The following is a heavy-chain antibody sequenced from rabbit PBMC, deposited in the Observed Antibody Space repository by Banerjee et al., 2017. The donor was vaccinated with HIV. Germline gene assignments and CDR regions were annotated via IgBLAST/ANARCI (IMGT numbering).Heavy chain of an antibody. D-gene: IGHD4-1*01. CDR2: IYAGSSGDT. CDR3: ARDLAGVIGWNFNL. CDR1: GFSFSSSDY. V-gene: IGHV1S40*01. J-gene: IGHJ4*01. Sequence: EESGGDLVKPGASLTLTCKASGFSFSSSDYMSWVRQAPGKGLEWIACIYAGSSGDTYYASWAKGRFTISKTSSTTVTLQMTSLTAADTATYFCARDLAGVIGWNFNLWGPGTLVTVS.